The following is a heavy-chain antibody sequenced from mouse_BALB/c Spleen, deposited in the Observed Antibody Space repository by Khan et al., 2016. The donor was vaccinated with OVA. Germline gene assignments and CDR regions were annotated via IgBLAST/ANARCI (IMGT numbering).Heavy chain of an antibody. CDR1: GYSITSDYA. J-gene: IGHJ2*01. V-gene: IGHV3-2*02. CDR2: ISSSGST. CDR3: ARSEDGNPYYFDY. D-gene: IGHD2-1*01. Sequence: EVQLQESGPGLVKPSQSLSLTCTVTGYSITSDYAWNWIRQFPGNTLEWMGSISSSGSTSSNPSLKRRLSLTRATSKTQFFLQWNSVTTEDTATYYCARSEDGNPYYFDYWRQGTTLTVSS.